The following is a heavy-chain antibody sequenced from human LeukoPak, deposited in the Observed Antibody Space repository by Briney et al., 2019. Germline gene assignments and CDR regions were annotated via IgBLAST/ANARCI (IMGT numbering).Heavy chain of an antibody. J-gene: IGHJ2*01. CDR2: MNPNSGNT. Sequence: ASVKVSCKTSGYTFTDYDSNWVRQATGQGLEWMGWMNPNSGNTGYAQKFQGRVTMTRNTSISTAYMELSSLSSEDTAVYYCARWSYYWYFDPWGRGTLVTVSS. V-gene: IGHV1-8*01. CDR1: GYTFTDYD. D-gene: IGHD3-10*01. CDR3: ARWSYYWYFDP.